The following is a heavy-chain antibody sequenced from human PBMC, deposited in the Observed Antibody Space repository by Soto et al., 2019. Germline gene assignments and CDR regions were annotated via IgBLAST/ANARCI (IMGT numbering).Heavy chain of an antibody. J-gene: IGHJ6*02. V-gene: IGHV1-69*12. CDR1: GGSLSNYG. CDR2: IIPVSGTP. D-gene: IGHD3-22*01. CDR3: ARGDATKIVVTTYYAMDV. Sequence: QVQLVQSGAEVKKPGSSVKVSCKASGGSLSNYGISWVRQAPGQGLEWMGAIIPVSGTPNYAQKFQDRATITADESTTTVDMEVRSLTSEDTAVYYCARGDATKIVVTTYYAMDVWGQGTTVTVSS.